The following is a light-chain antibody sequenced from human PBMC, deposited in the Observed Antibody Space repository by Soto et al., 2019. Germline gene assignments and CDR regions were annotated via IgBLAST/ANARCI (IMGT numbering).Light chain of an antibody. Sequence: DIQMTQSPSSLSASVGDRVTITCRAGQSITSYLNWYQQKPGKAPKLLIYGASTLQSGVPSRFSGSGSGTDFTLTISSLQPEDFATYYCQQSDGTPITFGQGTRLEIK. J-gene: IGKJ5*01. CDR2: GAS. CDR1: QSITSY. CDR3: QQSDGTPIT. V-gene: IGKV1-39*01.